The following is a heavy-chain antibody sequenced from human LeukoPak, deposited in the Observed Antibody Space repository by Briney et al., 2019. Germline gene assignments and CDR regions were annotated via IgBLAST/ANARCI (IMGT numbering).Heavy chain of an antibody. CDR3: ARAGSMYSSSSGWFDP. D-gene: IGHD6-6*01. J-gene: IGHJ5*02. Sequence: ASVKVSCKASGGTFSSYAISWVRQAPGQGLEWMGGIIPIFGTANYAQKFQGRVTITTDESTSTAYMELSSLRSEDTAVYYCARAGSMYSSSSGWFDPWGQGTLVTVSS. V-gene: IGHV1-69*05. CDR2: IIPIFGTA. CDR1: GGTFSSYA.